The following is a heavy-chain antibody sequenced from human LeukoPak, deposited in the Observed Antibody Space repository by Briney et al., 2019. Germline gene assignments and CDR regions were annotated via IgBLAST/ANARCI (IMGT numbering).Heavy chain of an antibody. CDR1: GFTFSNHG. CDR3: ARWVRYGGNSDYYYYMDV. Sequence: GGSLRLSCAASGFTFSNHGMNWVRQAPGKGLEWVSGISPSGDITYYADSVKGRFTISRDNSKNTLYLQMNSLRAEDTAVYYCARWVRYGGNSDYYYYMDVWGKGTTVTVSS. D-gene: IGHD4-23*01. V-gene: IGHV3-23*01. J-gene: IGHJ6*03. CDR2: ISPSGDIT.